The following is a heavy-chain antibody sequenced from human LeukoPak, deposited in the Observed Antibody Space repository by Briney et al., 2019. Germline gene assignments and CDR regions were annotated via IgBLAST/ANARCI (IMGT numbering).Heavy chain of an antibody. CDR3: ARCQLGLLPYYYYMDV. Sequence: ASVKVSCKASGGTFSSYAISWVRQAPGQGLEWMGGIIPIFGTANYAQKFQGRVTITTDESTSTAYMELSSLRSEDTAVYYCARCQLGLLPYYYYMDVWGKGTTVTVSS. J-gene: IGHJ6*03. D-gene: IGHD1-7*01. CDR1: GGTFSSYA. CDR2: IIPIFGTA. V-gene: IGHV1-69*05.